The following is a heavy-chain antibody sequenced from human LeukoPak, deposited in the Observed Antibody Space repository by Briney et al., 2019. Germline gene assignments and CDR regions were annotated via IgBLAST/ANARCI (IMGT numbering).Heavy chain of an antibody. V-gene: IGHV3-48*04. Sequence: GGSLRLSCAASGFTFSTYSMNWVRQAPGKGLEWVSYISSSSTTVYYADSVKGRFTISRDNAKNSLSLQMNSLRAEDTAFYYCATNVDTSLGDYWGQGILVTVSS. CDR1: GFTFSTYS. J-gene: IGHJ4*02. CDR2: ISSSSTTV. D-gene: IGHD5-18*01. CDR3: ATNVDTSLGDY.